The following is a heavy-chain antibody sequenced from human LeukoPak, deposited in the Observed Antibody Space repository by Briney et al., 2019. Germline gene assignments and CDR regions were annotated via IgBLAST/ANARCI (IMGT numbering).Heavy chain of an antibody. CDR1: GFTVSSNY. CDR3: ARVGVVPAAIPDGFDI. D-gene: IGHD2-2*01. V-gene: IGHV3-53*01. Sequence: GGSLRLSCAASGFTVSSNYMSWVRQAPGKGLEWVSVIYSGGSTYYADSVRGRFTISRDNSKNTLYLQMNSLTAEDTAVYYCARVGVVPAAIPDGFDIWGQGTMVTVSS. J-gene: IGHJ3*02. CDR2: IYSGGST.